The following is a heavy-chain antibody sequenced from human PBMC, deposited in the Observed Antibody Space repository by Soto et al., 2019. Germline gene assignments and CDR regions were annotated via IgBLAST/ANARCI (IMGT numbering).Heavy chain of an antibody. CDR2: INHDGES. CDR1: GGSFSGYF. J-gene: IGHJ4*02. Sequence: QVQLQQWGAGLLKPSETLSLTCAVYGGSFSGYFWSWIRQPPVKGLEWVGDINHDGESNYNPSFQSRVAISGDKSKNQVSLRLTSVTAADTAVYYCASGRAWGSYYMRWEYWGQGTLVTASS. CDR3: ASGRAWGSYYMRWEY. D-gene: IGHD3-10*01. V-gene: IGHV4-34*01.